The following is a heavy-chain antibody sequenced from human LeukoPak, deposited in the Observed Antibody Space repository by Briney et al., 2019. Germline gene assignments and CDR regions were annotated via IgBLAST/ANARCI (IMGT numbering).Heavy chain of an antibody. CDR3: ARVKLERLNFFDYYYMDV. J-gene: IGHJ6*03. CDR1: GYTFTSYD. V-gene: IGHV1-8*01. D-gene: IGHD1-1*01. CDR2: MNPNSGNT. Sequence: ASVKVSCKASGYTFTSYDINWVRQATGQGLEWMGWMNPNSGNTGYAQKFQGRVTMTRNTSISTAYMELSSLRSEGTAVYYCARVKLERLNFFDYYYMDVWGKGTTVTVSS.